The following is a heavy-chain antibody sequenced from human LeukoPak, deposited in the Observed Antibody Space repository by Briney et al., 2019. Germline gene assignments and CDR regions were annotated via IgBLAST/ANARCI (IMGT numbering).Heavy chain of an antibody. CDR1: GFTVSSNY. CDR3: AREGGYPAFGYMDV. D-gene: IGHD3-10*01. V-gene: IGHV3-66*02. CDR2: IYSGGST. Sequence: PGGSLRLSCAASGFTVSSNYMSWVRQAPGKGLEWVSVIYSGGSTYYADSVKGRFTISRDNSKNTLYPQMNSLRAEDTAVYYCAREGGYPAFGYMDVWGKGTTVTVSS. J-gene: IGHJ6*03.